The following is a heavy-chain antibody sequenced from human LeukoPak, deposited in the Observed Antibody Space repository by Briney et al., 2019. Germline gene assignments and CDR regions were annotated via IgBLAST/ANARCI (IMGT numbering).Heavy chain of an antibody. CDR2: ITPSGNT. V-gene: IGHV4-34*01. CDR3: ASSFYYDSRDY. D-gene: IGHD3-22*01. CDR1: GGSFSGYF. J-gene: IGHJ4*02. Sequence: SETLSLTCVVYGGSFSGYFWSWIRQPPGKGLEWIGEITPSGNTNYSPSLKSRVSISIDTSKKKLSLRSTSVTAADSAVYYCASSFYYDSRDYWGQGTLVTVSS.